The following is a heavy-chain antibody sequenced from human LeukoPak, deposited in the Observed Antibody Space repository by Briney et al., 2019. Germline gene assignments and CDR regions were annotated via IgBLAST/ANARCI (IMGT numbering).Heavy chain of an antibody. V-gene: IGHV4-34*01. CDR2: VAHKGPTVYSPTLNR. CDR3: VRQGTNSGYHLLDY. Sequence: KPSETLSLTCAVYGAGLSEYYWSWIRQSPGKGLEWMGEVAHKGPTVYSPTLNRKYNPSFKSRVTMSVDPSKNQFSLKLASVTVAGTATYYCVRQGTNSGYHLLDYWGQGHLVIVSS. CDR1: GAGLSEYY. J-gene: IGHJ4*02. D-gene: IGHD3-22*01.